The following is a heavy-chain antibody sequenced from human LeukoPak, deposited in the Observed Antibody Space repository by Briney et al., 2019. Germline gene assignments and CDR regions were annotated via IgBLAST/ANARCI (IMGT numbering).Heavy chain of an antibody. CDR2: INPSGGST. Sequence: ASVKVSCKASGYTFTSYGISWVRQAPGQGLEWMGIINPSGGSTSYAQKFQGRVTMTRDTSTSTVYMELSSLRSEDTAVYYCARDRIVLMVYVQQSDAFDIWGQGTMVTVSS. J-gene: IGHJ3*02. CDR3: ARDRIVLMVYVQQSDAFDI. CDR1: GYTFTSYG. V-gene: IGHV1-46*01. D-gene: IGHD2-8*01.